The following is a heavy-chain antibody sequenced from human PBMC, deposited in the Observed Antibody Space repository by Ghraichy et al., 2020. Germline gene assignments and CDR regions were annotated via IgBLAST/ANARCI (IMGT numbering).Heavy chain of an antibody. CDR3: AKNTVVVSAAILYYRYFGMDV. J-gene: IGHJ6*01. CDR1: GFSFSTYA. D-gene: IGHD2-2*01. CDR2: ISGGGGRT. Sequence: GGSLRLSCAASGFSFSTYAVNWVRQAPGKGLEWVSGISGGGGRTKYADSVKGRFTISRDNSKDTLYLQMNSLRAEDTAVYYCAKNTVVVSAAILYYRYFGMDVWGPGTTVIVSS. V-gene: IGHV3-23*01.